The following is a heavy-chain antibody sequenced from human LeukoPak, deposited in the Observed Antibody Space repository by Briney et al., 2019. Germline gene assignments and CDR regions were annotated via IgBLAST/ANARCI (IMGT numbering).Heavy chain of an antibody. CDR2: IYYSGST. J-gene: IGHJ2*01. D-gene: IGHD3-22*01. Sequence: SETLSLTCTVSGGSISSSSYYWGWIRQPPGKGLEWIGSIYYSGSTYYNPSLKSRVTISVDTSKNQFSLKLSSVTAADTAVYYCARVPTYDSSGYYYREIWYFDLWGRGTLVTVSS. V-gene: IGHV4-39*07. CDR1: GGSISSSSYY. CDR3: ARVPTYDSSGYYYREIWYFDL.